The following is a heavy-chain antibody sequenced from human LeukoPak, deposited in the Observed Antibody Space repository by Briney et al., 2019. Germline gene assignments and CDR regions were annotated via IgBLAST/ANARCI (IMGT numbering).Heavy chain of an antibody. CDR3: ARNIVATTNYDY. J-gene: IGHJ4*02. CDR2: INPSGGST. V-gene: IGHV1-46*01. Sequence: ASVKVSCKASGGIFISYSINWVRQAPGQGLEWMGIINPSGGSTSYAQKFQGRVTMTRDMSTSTVYMELSSLRSEDTAVYYCARNIVATTNYDYWGQGTLVTVSS. D-gene: IGHD5-12*01. CDR1: GGIFISYS.